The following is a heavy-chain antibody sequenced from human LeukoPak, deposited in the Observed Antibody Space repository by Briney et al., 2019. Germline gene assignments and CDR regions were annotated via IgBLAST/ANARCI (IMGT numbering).Heavy chain of an antibody. CDR1: GFTFTSYA. CDR2: ISGSGGST. J-gene: IGHJ5*02. Sequence: GGSLRLSCAAPGFTFTSYAMSWVRQAPWKGLQWVSAISGSGGSTYYADSVKGRFTISRDNSKNTLYLQMNSLRAEDTAVYYCAKDSTPTIVVVPAAWFDPWGQGTLVTVSS. CDR3: AKDSTPTIVVVPAAWFDP. V-gene: IGHV3-23*01. D-gene: IGHD2-2*01.